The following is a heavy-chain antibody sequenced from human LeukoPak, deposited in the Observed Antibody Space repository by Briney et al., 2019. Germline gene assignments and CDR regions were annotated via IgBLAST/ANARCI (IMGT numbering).Heavy chain of an antibody. CDR1: GFTFSNYG. V-gene: IGHV3-33*01. D-gene: IGHD5-18*01. CDR2: IWYDGTNK. Sequence: PGRSLRLSCAASGFTFSNYGMHWVRQAPGKGLEWVAVIWYDGTNKYYADSVKGRFTISRDNSKNILYLQMDSLRDEDTAVYYCARAVDVYTYGYGYWGQGTLVTVSS. CDR3: ARAVDVYTYGYGY. J-gene: IGHJ4*02.